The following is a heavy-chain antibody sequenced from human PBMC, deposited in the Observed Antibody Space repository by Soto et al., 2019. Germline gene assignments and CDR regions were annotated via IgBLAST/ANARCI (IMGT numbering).Heavy chain of an antibody. J-gene: IGHJ4*02. V-gene: IGHV4-59*01. CDR1: GGSISSYY. CDR3: ARVRGVISH. Sequence: SETLSLTCTVSGGSISSYYWSWIRQPPGKGLEWIGYIYYSGSTNYNPSLKSRVTISVDTSKNQFSLKLSSVTAADTDVYYCARVRGVISHWGQGTLVTVSS. D-gene: IGHD3-10*01. CDR2: IYYSGST.